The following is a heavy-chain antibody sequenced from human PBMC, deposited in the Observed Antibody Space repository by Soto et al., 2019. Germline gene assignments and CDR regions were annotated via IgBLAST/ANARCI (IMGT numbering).Heavy chain of an antibody. Sequence: GGSLRLSCAASGFTFSSYAMSWVRQAPGKGLEWVSAISGSGGSTYYADSVKGRFTISRDNSKNTLYLQMNSLRAEDTAVYYCAKGGGVYAFYYYYYYMDVWGKGTTVTVSS. D-gene: IGHD2-8*01. CDR2: ISGSGGST. J-gene: IGHJ6*03. CDR1: GFTFSSYA. CDR3: AKGGGVYAFYYYYYYMDV. V-gene: IGHV3-23*01.